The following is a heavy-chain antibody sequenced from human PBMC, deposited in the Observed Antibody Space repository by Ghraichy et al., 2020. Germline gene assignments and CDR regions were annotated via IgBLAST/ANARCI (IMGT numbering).Heavy chain of an antibody. CDR1: GGSISSYY. V-gene: IGHV4-59*01. CDR2: IYYSGST. D-gene: IGHD6-19*01. Sequence: SETLSLTCTVSGGSISSYYWSWIRQPPGKGLEWIGYIYYSGSTNYNPSLKSRVTISVDTSKNQFSLKLSSVTAADTAVYYCARGMEQWLSDYWGQGTLVTVSS. CDR3: ARGMEQWLSDY. J-gene: IGHJ4*02.